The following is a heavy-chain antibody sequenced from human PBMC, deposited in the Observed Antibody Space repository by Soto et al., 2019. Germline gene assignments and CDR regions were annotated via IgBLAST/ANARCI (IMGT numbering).Heavy chain of an antibody. V-gene: IGHV1-69*01. J-gene: IGHJ1*01. Sequence: QVQLVQSGAEVKKPGSSVKVSCKASGGTFSSYAISWVRQAPGQGLEWMGGIIPIFGTANYAQKFQGRVTITADESTSTAYMELSSLRSEDTAVYYCASEEYCSGGSCYPLYFQHWGQGTLVTVSS. CDR1: GGTFSSYA. CDR2: IIPIFGTA. D-gene: IGHD2-15*01. CDR3: ASEEYCSGGSCYPLYFQH.